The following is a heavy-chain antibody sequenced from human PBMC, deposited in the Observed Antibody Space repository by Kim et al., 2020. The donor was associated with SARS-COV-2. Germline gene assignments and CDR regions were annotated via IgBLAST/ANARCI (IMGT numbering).Heavy chain of an antibody. D-gene: IGHD2-15*01. CDR3: AKGRTPHGYYYGMDV. CDR1: GFTFSSYA. J-gene: IGHJ6*02. Sequence: GGSLRLSCAASGFTFSSYAMSWVRQAPGKGLEWVSVIYSGGSSTYYADSVKGRFTISRDNSKNTLYLQMNSLRAEDTAVYYCAKGRTPHGYYYGMDVWGQGTTVTVSS. CDR2: IYSGGSST. V-gene: IGHV3-23*03.